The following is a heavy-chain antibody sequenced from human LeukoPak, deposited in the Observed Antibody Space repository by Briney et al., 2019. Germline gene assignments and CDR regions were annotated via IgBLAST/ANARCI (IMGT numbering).Heavy chain of an antibody. CDR2: ISSSGSTI. CDR3: ARENYYGSGSYYYYYMDV. Sequence: PGGSLRLSCAASGFTFSDYYMSRIRQAPGKGLEWVSYISSSGSTIYYADPVKGRFTISRDNAKNSLYLQMNSLRAEDTAVYYCARENYYGSGSYYYYYMDVWGKGTTVTVSS. CDR1: GFTFSDYY. V-gene: IGHV3-11*04. J-gene: IGHJ6*03. D-gene: IGHD3-10*01.